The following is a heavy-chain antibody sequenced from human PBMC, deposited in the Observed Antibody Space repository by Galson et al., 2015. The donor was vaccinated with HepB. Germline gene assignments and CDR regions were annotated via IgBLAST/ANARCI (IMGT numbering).Heavy chain of an antibody. CDR3: TGIAVAGSAYYFDY. CDR1: GFTFSGSA. CDR2: IRSKANSYAT. Sequence: SLRLSCAASGFTFSGSAMHWVRQASGKGLEWVGRIRSKANSYATAYAASVKGRFTISRDDSKNTAYLQMNSLKTEDTAVYYCTGIAVAGSAYYFDYWGQGTLVTVSS. D-gene: IGHD6-19*01. V-gene: IGHV3-73*01. J-gene: IGHJ4*02.